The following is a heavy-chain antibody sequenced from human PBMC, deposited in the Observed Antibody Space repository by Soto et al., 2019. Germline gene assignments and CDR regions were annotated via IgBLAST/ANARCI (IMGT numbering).Heavy chain of an antibody. V-gene: IGHV1-69*13. CDR1: GGTFSSYA. D-gene: IGHD6-13*01. CDR2: IIPIFGTA. Sequence: SVEVSCKASGGTFSSYAISWVRQAPGQGLEWMGGIIPIFGTANYAQKFQGRVTITADESTSTAYMELRSLRSEDTAGYYCARVRYSSSWYGYNWFDPWGQETLVTVSS. J-gene: IGHJ5*02. CDR3: ARVRYSSSWYGYNWFDP.